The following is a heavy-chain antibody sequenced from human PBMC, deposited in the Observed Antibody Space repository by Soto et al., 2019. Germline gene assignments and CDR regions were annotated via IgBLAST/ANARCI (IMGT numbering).Heavy chain of an antibody. V-gene: IGHV4-34*01. D-gene: IGHD6-6*01. CDR1: GGSFSGYY. CDR2: INHSGST. Sequence: PSETLSLTCAVYGGSFSGYYWSWIRQPPGKGLEWIGEINHSGSTNYNPSLKSRVTISVDTSKNQFSLRLSSVTAADTAVYYCARAGAEYNSSSDHYGMDVWRQGTTVTVSS. J-gene: IGHJ6*02. CDR3: ARAGAEYNSSSDHYGMDV.